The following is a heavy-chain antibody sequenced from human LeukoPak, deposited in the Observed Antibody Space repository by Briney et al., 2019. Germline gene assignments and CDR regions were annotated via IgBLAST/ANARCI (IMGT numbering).Heavy chain of an antibody. D-gene: IGHD3-3*01. CDR2: IYYTGST. CDR1: GGSISGYY. Sequence: SETLSLTCTVSGGSISGYYWSWIRQPPGKGLEWIGYIYYTGSTNYNPSLKSRVTMPVDTSKNQFSLKLSSVTAADTAVYYCARYDFNKFFDYWGQGTLVTVSS. CDR3: ARYDFNKFFDY. J-gene: IGHJ4*02. V-gene: IGHV4-59*01.